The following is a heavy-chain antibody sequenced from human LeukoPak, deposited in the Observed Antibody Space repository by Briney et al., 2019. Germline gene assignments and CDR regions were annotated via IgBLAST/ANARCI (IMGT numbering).Heavy chain of an antibody. V-gene: IGHV1-69*04. CDR2: IIPILGIA. J-gene: IGHJ5*02. D-gene: IGHD3-10*01. CDR3: ARVDTYYYGSGSYLGWFDP. Sequence: SVKVSCKASGGTFSSYAISWVRQAPGQGLEWMGRIIPILGIANYAQKFQGRVTITADKSTSTAYMELSSLRSEDTAVYYCARVDTYYYGSGSYLGWFDPWGQGTLVTVSS. CDR1: GGTFSSYA.